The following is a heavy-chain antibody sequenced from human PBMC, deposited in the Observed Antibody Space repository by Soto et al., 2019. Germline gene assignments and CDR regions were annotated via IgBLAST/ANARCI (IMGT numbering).Heavy chain of an antibody. CDR2: VYHGGYT. D-gene: IGHD2-21*01. J-gene: IGHJ4*02. V-gene: IGHV4-4*02. CDR3: AKNGAYALDY. CDR1: DDSITTSW. Sequence: XGTLSLTCAVSDDSITTSWWSGVRQPPGKGLEWIGEVYHGGYTNYNPSLESRVSISVDLSKNQFSLNLRSVTAADTAVYYCAKNGAYALDYWGQGTLVTVSS.